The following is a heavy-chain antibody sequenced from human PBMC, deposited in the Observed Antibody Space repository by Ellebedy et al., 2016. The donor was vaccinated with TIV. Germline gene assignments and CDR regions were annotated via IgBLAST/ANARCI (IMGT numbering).Heavy chain of an antibody. J-gene: IGHJ3*02. V-gene: IGHV4-59*01. Sequence: SETLSLXXTVSGGSISSYYWSWIRQPPGKGLEWIGYIYYSGSTNYNPSLKSRVTISVDTSKNQFSLKLSSVTAADTAVYYCARLGAYGDYRPDAFDIWGQGTMVTVSS. D-gene: IGHD4-17*01. CDR2: IYYSGST. CDR3: ARLGAYGDYRPDAFDI. CDR1: GGSISSYY.